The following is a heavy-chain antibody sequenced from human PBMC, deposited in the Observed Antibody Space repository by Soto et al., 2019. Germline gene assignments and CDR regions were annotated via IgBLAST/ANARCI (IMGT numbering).Heavy chain of an antibody. J-gene: IGHJ3*02. D-gene: IGHD3-22*01. V-gene: IGHV1-18*01. CDR2: ISAYNGNT. CDR1: GYTFTSYG. Sequence: ASVKVSCKASGYTFTSYGISWVRQAPGQGLEWMGWISAYNGNTNYAQKLQGRVTMTIDTSTSTAYMELRSLRSDDTAVYYCARLNHYDSTYMPLAFDIWGQGTMVTVSS. CDR3: ARLNHYDSTYMPLAFDI.